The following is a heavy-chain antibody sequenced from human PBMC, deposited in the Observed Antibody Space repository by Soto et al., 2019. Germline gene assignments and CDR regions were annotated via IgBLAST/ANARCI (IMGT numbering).Heavy chain of an antibody. J-gene: IGHJ4*02. D-gene: IGHD3-10*01. CDR2: INGGSGNT. CDR3: ARVPPWGNSAGDYYIQHYDS. V-gene: IGHV1-3*01. Sequence: ASVKVSCKSSGFTFTSYAIHWLRQAPGQRPQWMGWINGGSGNTKYSQNFQGRVTFTRDTFATTAYLELSSLRSEDTAVYYCARVPPWGNSAGDYYIQHYDSWGQGTPVTVSS. CDR1: GFTFTSYA.